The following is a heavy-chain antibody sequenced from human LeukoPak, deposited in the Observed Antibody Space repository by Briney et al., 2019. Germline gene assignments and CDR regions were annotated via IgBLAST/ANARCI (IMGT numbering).Heavy chain of an antibody. D-gene: IGHD3-10*01. CDR1: GYTFTSYD. CDR2: MNPNSGNT. Sequence: ASVKVSCKASGYTFTSYDINWVRQATGQGLDWMGWMNPNSGNTGYAQKFQGRVTMTRNTSISTAYMELSSLRSEDTAVYYCARGHRPVRGVYNWFDPWGQGTLVTVSS. CDR3: ARGHRPVRGVYNWFDP. V-gene: IGHV1-8*01. J-gene: IGHJ5*02.